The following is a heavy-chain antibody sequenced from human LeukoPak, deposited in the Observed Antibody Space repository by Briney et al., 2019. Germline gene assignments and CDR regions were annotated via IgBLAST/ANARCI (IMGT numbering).Heavy chain of an antibody. Sequence: GGSLRLSCAASGIILSSYWMSWVRQAPGKGLEWVANIKQDGSEKYYVDSVKGRFTISRDNAKNSLYLQMNSLRAEDTAVYYCAKAYYYDSSGYYLGYWGQGTLVTVSS. V-gene: IGHV3-7*01. CDR1: GIILSSYW. J-gene: IGHJ4*02. CDR2: IKQDGSEK. D-gene: IGHD3-22*01. CDR3: AKAYYYDSSGYYLGY.